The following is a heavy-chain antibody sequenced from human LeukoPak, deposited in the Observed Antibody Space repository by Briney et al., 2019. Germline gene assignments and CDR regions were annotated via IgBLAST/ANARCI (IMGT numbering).Heavy chain of an antibody. CDR1: GFTFRDYY. V-gene: IGHV3-11*04. J-gene: IGHJ6*03. CDR2: ITTSGSTI. Sequence: PGGSLRLSCAASGFTFRDYYMSWIRQAPGKGLECISYITTSGSTIYYADTVKGRFTISRDNAKNTLYLQMNSLRAEDTAVYYCARDGPRKICSSTSCYSYYYYMDVWGKGTTVTISS. CDR3: ARDGPRKICSSTSCYSYYYYMDV. D-gene: IGHD2-2*01.